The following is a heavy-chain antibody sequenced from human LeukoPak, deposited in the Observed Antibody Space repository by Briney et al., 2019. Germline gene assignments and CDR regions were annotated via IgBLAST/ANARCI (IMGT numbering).Heavy chain of an antibody. D-gene: IGHD3-16*01. CDR2: IYSGGST. CDR1: GFTVSSNY. CDR3: ARDRRFTPGPEYYFDY. J-gene: IGHJ4*02. Sequence: GGSLRLSCAASGFTVSSNYMSWVRQAPGKGLEWVSVIYSGGSTYYADSVKGRFTISRDNPKNTLYLQMNSLRAEDTAVYYCARDRRFTPGPEYYFDYWGQGTLVTVSS. V-gene: IGHV3-66*01.